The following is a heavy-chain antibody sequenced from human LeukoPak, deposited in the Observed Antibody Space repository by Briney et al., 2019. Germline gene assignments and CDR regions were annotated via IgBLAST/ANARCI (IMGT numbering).Heavy chain of an antibody. CDR1: GGSISSGGYY. J-gene: IGHJ6*02. D-gene: IGHD1-26*01. CDR3: ARDTGSYSFSGMDV. CDR2: IYYSGST. Sequence: SETLSLTCTVSGGSISSGGYYWSWIRQHPGKGLEWIGYIYYSGSTYYNPFLKSRVTISVDTSKNQFSLKLSSVTAADTAVYYCARDTGSYSFSGMDVWGQGTTVTVSS. V-gene: IGHV4-31*03.